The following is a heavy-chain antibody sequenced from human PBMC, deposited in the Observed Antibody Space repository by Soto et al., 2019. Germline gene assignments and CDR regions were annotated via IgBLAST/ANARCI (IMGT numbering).Heavy chain of an antibody. CDR3: ARERGAAGTYDY. Sequence: VKVSCKASGYTFTIYAIHWVRQAPGQRLEWMGWINAGRGGTKYSQNFQGRVTITRDTSATTAYMELSSLTSEDTAVYYCARERGAAGTYDYWGQGTLVTVSS. V-gene: IGHV1-3*01. D-gene: IGHD6-13*01. J-gene: IGHJ4*02. CDR1: GYTFTIYA. CDR2: INAGRGGT.